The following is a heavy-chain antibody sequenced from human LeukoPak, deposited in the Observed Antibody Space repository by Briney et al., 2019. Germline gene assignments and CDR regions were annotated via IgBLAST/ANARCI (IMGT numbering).Heavy chain of an antibody. CDR2: IYYSGST. Sequence: SETLSLTCTVSGSSISSYYWSWIRQPPGKGLEWIGYIYYSGSTNYNPSLKSRVTISVDTSKNQFSLKLSSVTAADTAVYYCARSITMIVGEFDLWGRGTLVTVSS. V-gene: IGHV4-59*01. CDR1: GSSISSYY. D-gene: IGHD3-22*01. CDR3: ARSITMIVGEFDL. J-gene: IGHJ2*01.